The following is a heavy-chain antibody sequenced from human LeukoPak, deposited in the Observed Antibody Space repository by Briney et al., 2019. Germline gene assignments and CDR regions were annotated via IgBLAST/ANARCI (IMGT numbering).Heavy chain of an antibody. CDR2: INPSGGST. J-gene: IGHJ4*02. CDR3: AREEQWLVHDY. D-gene: IGHD6-19*01. Sequence: ASVKVSCKASGYTFTSYYMHWVRQAPGQGLEWMGIINPSGGSTSYAQKFQGRVTMTRDTSTSTVYMELSSLRSEDTAVHYCAREEQWLVHDYWGQGTLVTVSS. V-gene: IGHV1-46*01. CDR1: GYTFTSYY.